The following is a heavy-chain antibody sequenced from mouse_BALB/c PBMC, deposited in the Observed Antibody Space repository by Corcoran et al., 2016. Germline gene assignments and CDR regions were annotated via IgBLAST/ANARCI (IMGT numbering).Heavy chain of an antibody. CDR1: GYTFSSYW. D-gene: IGHD1-1*01. CDR2: ILPGSGRT. Sequence: QVQLQQSGAELMKPGASVKISCKATGYTFSSYWIEWVKQRPGHGLEWIGEILPGSGRTNYKEKFKGKATFTADTSSSTAYMHISSLTSEDSAVYSSSRVCGSSDDGAFVVWGSGTTVTVPS. CDR3: SRVCGSSDDGAFVV. V-gene: IGHV1-9*01. J-gene: IGHJ1*01.